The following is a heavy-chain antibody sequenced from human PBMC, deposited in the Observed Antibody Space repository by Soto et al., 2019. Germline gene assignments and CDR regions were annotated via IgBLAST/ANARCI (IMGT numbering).Heavy chain of an antibody. V-gene: IGHV1-69*13. CDR2: IIPIFGTA. J-gene: IGHJ6*02. D-gene: IGHD3-9*01. CDR1: GGTFSSYA. Sequence: SVKVSCKASGGTFSSYAISWVRQAPGQGLEWMGGIIPIFGTANYAQKFQGRVTITADESTSTAYMELSSLRSEDTAVYYCARARRPHDTPYYYYYGMDVWGQGTTVTVSS. CDR3: ARARRPHDTPYYYYYGMDV.